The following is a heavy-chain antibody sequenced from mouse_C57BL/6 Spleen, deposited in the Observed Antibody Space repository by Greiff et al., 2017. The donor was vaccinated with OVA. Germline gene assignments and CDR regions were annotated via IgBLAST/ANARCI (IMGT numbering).Heavy chain of an antibody. CDR2: IYPGDGDT. Sequence: VQLQQSGPELVKPGASVKISCKASGYAFSSSWMNWVKQRPGKGLEWIGLIYPGDGDTNYNGKFKGKATLTADKSSSTAYMQLSSLTSEDSAVYFCAGDRGYAMDYWGQGTSVTVSS. J-gene: IGHJ4*01. D-gene: IGHD3-2*01. V-gene: IGHV1-82*01. CDR1: GYAFSSSW. CDR3: AGDRGYAMDY.